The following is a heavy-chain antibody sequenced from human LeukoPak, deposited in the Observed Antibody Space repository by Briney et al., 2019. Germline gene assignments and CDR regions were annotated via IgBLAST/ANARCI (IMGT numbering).Heavy chain of an antibody. D-gene: IGHD6-13*01. CDR3: ARGPRSIAAADY. CDR2: INPNSGGT. J-gene: IGHJ4*02. V-gene: IGHV1-2*02. Sequence: GASVKVSCKASGGTFSSYVISWVRQAPGQGLEWMGWINPNSGGTNYAQKFQGRVTMTRDTSISTAYMELSRLRSDDTAVYYCARGPRSIAAADYWGQGTLVTVSS. CDR1: GGTFSSYV.